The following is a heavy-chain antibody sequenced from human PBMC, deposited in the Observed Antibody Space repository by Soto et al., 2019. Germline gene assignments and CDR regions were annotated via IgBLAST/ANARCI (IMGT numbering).Heavy chain of an antibody. V-gene: IGHV3-53*01. Sequence: GGSLRLSCTASGVSVSSNYMSWVRQAPGKGLEWVAVIYSGVGTYYADSVKGRFTISRDNSKNTLYLQMNSLRAEDTALYYCARDCSGSSCYSSGFDYWGQGTLVTVSS. CDR2: IYSGVGT. J-gene: IGHJ4*02. D-gene: IGHD2-15*01. CDR3: ARDCSGSSCYSSGFDY. CDR1: GVSVSSNY.